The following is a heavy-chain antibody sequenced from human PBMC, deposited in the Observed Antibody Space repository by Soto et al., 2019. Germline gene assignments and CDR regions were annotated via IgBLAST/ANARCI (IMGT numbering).Heavy chain of an antibody. J-gene: IGHJ1*01. Sequence: QVQLQESGPGLVKPSETLSLTCTVSGGSVNSGSYYWSWIREPPGKGLEWIGYVYYSGSTNNNPSLKSRVSISIDTSKNQFSLKLSSVTAADTAVYYCARDGGYQARYFQHWGQGTLVTVSS. CDR3: ARDGGYQARYFQH. V-gene: IGHV4-61*01. CDR1: GGSVNSGSYY. D-gene: IGHD3-16*01. CDR2: VYYSGST.